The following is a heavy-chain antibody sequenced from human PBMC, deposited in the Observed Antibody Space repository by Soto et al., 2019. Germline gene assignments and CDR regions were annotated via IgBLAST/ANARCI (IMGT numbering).Heavy chain of an antibody. J-gene: IGHJ5*02. CDR2: IYYSGST. CDR1: GGSISSGGYY. Sequence: PSETLSLTCTVSGGSISSGGYYWSWIRQHPGKGLEWIGYIYYSGSTYYNPSLKSRVTISVDTSKNQFSLKLSSVTAADTAVYYCARAGGLKWLLDPWGQGTLVTVSS. D-gene: IGHD5-12*01. V-gene: IGHV4-31*03. CDR3: ARAGGLKWLLDP.